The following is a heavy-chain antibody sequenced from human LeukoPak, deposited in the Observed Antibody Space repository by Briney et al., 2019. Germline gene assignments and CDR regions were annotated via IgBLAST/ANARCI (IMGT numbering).Heavy chain of an antibody. CDR3: IRDFRSADL. Sequence: GGSLRLSCVASGFTFSNYWMHWVRQPPGKGLVWVSRIYVDGRTTNYADSVKGRFTISRDNAKNTVYLEMNSLSVEDTATYYCIRDFRSADLWGRGTLVTVTS. CDR1: GFTFSNYW. J-gene: IGHJ5*02. CDR2: IYVDGRTT. V-gene: IGHV3-74*01.